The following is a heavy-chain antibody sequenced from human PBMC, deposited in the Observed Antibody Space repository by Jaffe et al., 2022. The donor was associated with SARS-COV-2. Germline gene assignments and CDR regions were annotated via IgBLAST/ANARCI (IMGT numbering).Heavy chain of an antibody. Sequence: EVQLVESGGGLVQPGGSLRLSCAASGFTFSSYEMNWVRQAPGKGLEWVSYISSSGSTIYYADSVKGRFTISRDNAKNSLYLQMNSLRAEDTAVYYCARKGFYVDDAFDIWGQGTMVTVSS. V-gene: IGHV3-48*03. CDR3: ARKGFYVDDAFDI. CDR2: ISSSGSTI. D-gene: IGHD3-16*01. J-gene: IGHJ3*02. CDR1: GFTFSSYE.